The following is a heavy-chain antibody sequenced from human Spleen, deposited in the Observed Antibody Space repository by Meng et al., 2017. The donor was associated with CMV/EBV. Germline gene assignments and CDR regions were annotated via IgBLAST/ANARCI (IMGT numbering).Heavy chain of an antibody. CDR2: IKSKTDDGTT. Sequence: FSDAGMSWVRQARGKGLEWVGRIKSKTDDGTTDYAAPVKGRFTISRDDSKNTLYLEMINLKIADTAVYYCSTALYDFWSGYSGYFDSWGQGTLVTVSS. CDR3: STALYDFWSGYSGYFDS. V-gene: IGHV3-15*01. J-gene: IGHJ4*02. D-gene: IGHD3-3*01. CDR1: FSDAG.